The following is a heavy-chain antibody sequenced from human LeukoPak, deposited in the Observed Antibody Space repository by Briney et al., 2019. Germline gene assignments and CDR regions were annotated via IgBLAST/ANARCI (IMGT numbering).Heavy chain of an antibody. CDR2: FSSSSSYI. J-gene: IGHJ3*02. CDR1: DFTFRSYG. CDR3: ARDLIPLIHAAFDI. D-gene: IGHD3-16*01. Sequence: PGGSLRLSCAASDFTFRSYGMNGSGKPPGRGLEGSQSFSSSSSYIYYADSVKGRFTISRDNAKNSLYLQMNSLRAEDTAVYYCARDLIPLIHAAFDIWGQGTMVTVSS. V-gene: IGHV3-21*01.